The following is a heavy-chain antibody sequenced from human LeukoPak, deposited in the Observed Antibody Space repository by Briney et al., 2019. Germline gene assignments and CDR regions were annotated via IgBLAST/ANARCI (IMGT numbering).Heavy chain of an antibody. V-gene: IGHV4-59*01. D-gene: IGHD3-10*01. CDR2: ISYSGST. CDR1: GGSINGYY. CDR3: ARSRGSGSYFES. J-gene: IGHJ4*02. Sequence: SENLSLTCAVPGGSINGYYWSWIRQSPGKGLAWIGYISYSGSTNYNPSFKSRVTISVDTSKNEFSLKLRSVTAADTAVYYCARSRGSGSYFESWGQGTLVTVSS.